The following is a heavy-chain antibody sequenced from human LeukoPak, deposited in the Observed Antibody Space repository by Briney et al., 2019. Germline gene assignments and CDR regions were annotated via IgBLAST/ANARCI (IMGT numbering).Heavy chain of an antibody. V-gene: IGHV3-74*01. CDR1: GFTFSSYW. CDR2: SNPDGSST. D-gene: IGHD3-22*01. Sequence: GGSLRLSCAASGFTFSSYWMHWVRQAPGKGLVWVSRSNPDGSSTTYADSVKGRFTISRDNAKNTLYLQMNSLRAEGTAVYYCVRSSGYLEYWGQGTLVTVSS. J-gene: IGHJ4*02. CDR3: VRSSGYLEY.